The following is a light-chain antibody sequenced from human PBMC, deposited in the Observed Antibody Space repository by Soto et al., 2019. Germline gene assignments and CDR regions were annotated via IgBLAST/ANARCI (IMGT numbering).Light chain of an antibody. J-gene: IGLJ3*02. CDR3: QSYDSSLRGWV. CDR1: SSNIGAGYD. Sequence: QSVLTQPPSVSGAPGQRVTISCTESSSNIGAGYDVHWYQQLPGTAPKLLIYGNSNRPSGVPDRFSGSKSGTSASLAITGLQAEDEADYYCQSYDSSLRGWVFGGGTKPPS. V-gene: IGLV1-40*01. CDR2: GNS.